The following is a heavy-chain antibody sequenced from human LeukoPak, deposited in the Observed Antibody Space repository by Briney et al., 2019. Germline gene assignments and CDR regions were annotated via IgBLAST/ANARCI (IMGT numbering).Heavy chain of an antibody. Sequence: PSETLSLTCAVYGGSFSGYYWSWIRQPPGKGLEWIGETNHSGSTNYNPSLKSRVTISVDTSKNQFSLKLSSVTAADTAVYYCARALNPGNFWSVYYSLSNYYMNVWAKGPRSPSP. CDR3: ARALNPGNFWSVYYSLSNYYMNV. CDR1: GGSFSGYY. D-gene: IGHD3-3*01. J-gene: IGHJ6*03. V-gene: IGHV4-34*01. CDR2: TNHSGST.